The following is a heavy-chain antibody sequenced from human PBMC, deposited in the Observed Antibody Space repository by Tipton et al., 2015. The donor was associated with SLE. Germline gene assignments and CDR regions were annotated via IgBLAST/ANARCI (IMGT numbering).Heavy chain of an antibody. CDR3: ARARLQTTHNWFDP. D-gene: IGHD4-11*01. CDR1: GGSISSGSYY. CDR2: IYTSGST. Sequence: TLSLTCTVSGGSISSGSYYWSWIRQPAGKGLEWIGRIYTSGSTNYNPSLKRRVTISVDTSKNQFSLKLSSVTAADTAVYYCARARLQTTHNWFDPWGQGNLLTVS. V-gene: IGHV4-61*02. J-gene: IGHJ5*02.